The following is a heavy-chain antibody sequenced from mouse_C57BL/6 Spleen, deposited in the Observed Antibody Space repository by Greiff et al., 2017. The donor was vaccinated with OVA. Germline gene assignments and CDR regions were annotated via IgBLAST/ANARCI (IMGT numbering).Heavy chain of an antibody. Sequence: EVKVVESGTVLARPGASVKMSCKTSGYTFTSYWMHWVKQRPGQGLEWIGAIYPGNSDTSYNQKFKGKAKLTADTSASTAYMELSSLTNEDSAVYYWTINWGYWGQGTTLTVSS. J-gene: IGHJ2*01. D-gene: IGHD4-1*01. V-gene: IGHV1-5*01. CDR2: IYPGNSDT. CDR3: TINWGY. CDR1: GYTFTSYW.